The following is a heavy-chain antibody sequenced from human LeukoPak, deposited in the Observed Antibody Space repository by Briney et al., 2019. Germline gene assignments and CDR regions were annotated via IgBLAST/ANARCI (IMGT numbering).Heavy chain of an antibody. Sequence: ASVKVSCKVSGYTLTELSMHWVRQAPGKGLEWMGGFDPEDGETIYAQKFQGRVTMTEDTSTDTAYMELSSLRSEDTAVYYCATDPDSSGWYRVPQFDYWGQGTLVTVSS. J-gene: IGHJ4*02. CDR3: ATDPDSSGWYRVPQFDY. CDR2: FDPEDGET. D-gene: IGHD6-19*01. V-gene: IGHV1-24*01. CDR1: GYTLTELS.